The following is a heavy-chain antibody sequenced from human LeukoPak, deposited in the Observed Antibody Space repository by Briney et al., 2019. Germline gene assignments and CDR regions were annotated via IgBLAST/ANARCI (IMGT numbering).Heavy chain of an antibody. Sequence: PSETLSLTCAVYGGSFSGYYWSWIRQPPGKGLGWIGEINHSGSTYYNPSLKSRVTISVDTSKNQVSLRVNSVTAADTAVYYCARGHSSVVTAIPYYFDYWGRGTLVTVSS. CDR3: ARGHSSVVTAIPYYFDY. CDR2: INHSGST. J-gene: IGHJ4*02. V-gene: IGHV4-34*01. CDR1: GGSFSGYY. D-gene: IGHD2-21*02.